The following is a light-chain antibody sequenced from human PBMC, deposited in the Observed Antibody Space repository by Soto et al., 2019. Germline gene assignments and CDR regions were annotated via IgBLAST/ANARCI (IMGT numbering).Light chain of an antibody. Sequence: QSALTQPASVSGSPGQSITISCTGTSSDVGGYNYVSWYQQHPGKAPKLMIYDVCNRPSGVSNRFSGSKSGNTASLTISALQAEDEADYYCTSLTSTSTYVFGSGTKVTVL. CDR1: SSDVGGYNY. V-gene: IGLV2-14*01. J-gene: IGLJ1*01. CDR2: DVC. CDR3: TSLTSTSTYV.